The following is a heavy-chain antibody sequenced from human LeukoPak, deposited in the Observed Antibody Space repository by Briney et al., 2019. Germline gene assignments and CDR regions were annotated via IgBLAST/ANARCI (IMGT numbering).Heavy chain of an antibody. J-gene: IGHJ4*02. V-gene: IGHV3-7*01. CDR3: VRDFSLTRLERPFDS. CDR1: GFTVSSNY. D-gene: IGHD1-1*01. CDR2: IKQDGSEK. Sequence: PGGSLRLSCAASGFTVSSNYMSWVRQAPGKGLEWVANIKQDGSEKYYVDSVKGRFTISKDNAKNSVYLQMNSLRAEDTAVYYCVRDFSLTRLERPFDSWGQGTLVTVSS.